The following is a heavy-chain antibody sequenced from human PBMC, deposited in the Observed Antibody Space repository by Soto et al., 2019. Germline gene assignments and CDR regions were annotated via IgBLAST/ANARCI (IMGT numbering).Heavy chain of an antibody. J-gene: IGHJ3*02. V-gene: IGHV1-18*01. CDR1: GYTFTSYG. D-gene: IGHD1-1*01. CDR2: ISAYNGNT. CDR3: ARSELEYDAFDI. Sequence: ASVKVSCKASGYTFTSYGISWVRQAPGQGLEWMGWISAYNGNTNYAQKLQDRVTMTTDTSTSTAYMELRSLRSDDTAVYYCARSELEYDAFDIWGQGTMVTVSS.